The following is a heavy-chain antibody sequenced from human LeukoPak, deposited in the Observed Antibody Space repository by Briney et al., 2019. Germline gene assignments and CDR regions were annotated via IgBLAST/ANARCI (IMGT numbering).Heavy chain of an antibody. Sequence: PSETLSLTCAVYGGSFSDYYWNWIRQPPGKGLEWIGEINHSGNTNYNPSLKSRVTISVDTSKNQFSLKLSSVTSADTAVYYCAARSITSGWPLGGYFDYWGQGTLVTVSS. D-gene: IGHD6-19*01. CDR1: GGSFSDYY. V-gene: IGHV4-34*01. CDR2: INHSGNT. CDR3: AARSITSGWPLGGYFDY. J-gene: IGHJ4*02.